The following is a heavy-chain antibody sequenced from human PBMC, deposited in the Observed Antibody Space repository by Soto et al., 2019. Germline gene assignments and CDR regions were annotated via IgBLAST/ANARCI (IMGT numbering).Heavy chain of an antibody. CDR2: INSVNGNT. Sequence: QVQLVQSGAEVKKPGASVKVSCKASGYTFTSYAIHWVRQAPGQRLEWMGWINSVNGNTKYSQKCQGRVTITRDTSASTAYMELSSLRSEDTAVYYCARDMGYFSSSSWYNPLFDYWGQGTLVTVSS. J-gene: IGHJ4*02. CDR1: GYTFTSYA. CDR3: ARDMGYFSSSSWYNPLFDY. D-gene: IGHD2-2*02. V-gene: IGHV1-3*01.